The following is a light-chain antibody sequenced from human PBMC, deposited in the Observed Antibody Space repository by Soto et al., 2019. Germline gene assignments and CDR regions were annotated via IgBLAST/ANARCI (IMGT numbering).Light chain of an antibody. Sequence: SSALTQPPSVSVSPGQTARITCSGDALPKQYAYWYQQKPGQAPVLVIYKDSERPSGIPERFSGSSSGTTVTLTISGVQAEDEADYYCQSADSSGTYRVFGTGTKVTVL. CDR3: QSADSSGTYRV. CDR2: KDS. J-gene: IGLJ1*01. V-gene: IGLV3-25*02. CDR1: ALPKQY.